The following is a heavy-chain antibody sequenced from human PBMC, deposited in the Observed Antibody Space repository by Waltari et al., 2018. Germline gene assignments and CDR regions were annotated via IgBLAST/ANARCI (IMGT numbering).Heavy chain of an antibody. Sequence: EVQLLESGGGLVQPGGSLRLSCAASGFTFSNYAMSWVRQAPGKGREWVSGIRGSGDNTFYVDSVKGRFTISRDNSKNTLYLQMNSLRAEDTAVYYCAKHLALVRGIGPYFDYWGQGTLVTVSS. J-gene: IGHJ4*02. CDR3: AKHLALVRGIGPYFDY. D-gene: IGHD3-10*01. CDR1: GFTFSNYA. CDR2: IRGSGDNT. V-gene: IGHV3-23*01.